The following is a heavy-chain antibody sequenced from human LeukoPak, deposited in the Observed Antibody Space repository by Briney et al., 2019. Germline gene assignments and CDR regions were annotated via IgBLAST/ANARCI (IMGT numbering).Heavy chain of an antibody. Sequence: GASVKVSCKASGYTFTGYYMHWVRQAPGQGLEWMGWINPNSGGTNYAQKFQGRVTMTRDTSISTAYMELSRLRSDDTAVYYCARDENWNYGGLDYWGQGTLVTVSS. J-gene: IGHJ4*02. V-gene: IGHV1-2*02. D-gene: IGHD1-7*01. CDR1: GYTFTGYY. CDR3: ARDENWNYGGLDY. CDR2: INPNSGGT.